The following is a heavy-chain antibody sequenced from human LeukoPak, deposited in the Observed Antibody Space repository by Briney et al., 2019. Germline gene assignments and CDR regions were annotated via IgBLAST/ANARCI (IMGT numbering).Heavy chain of an antibody. CDR3: AKNLLGSGSFSWHFDL. D-gene: IGHD1-26*01. CDR1: GFTVSSNY. V-gene: IGHV3-53*01. Sequence: GGSLRLSCAASGFTVSSNYMSWVRQAPGKGLEWVSVIYSGGSTYYADSVKGRFTISRDNSKNTLYLQMNSLRADDTAVYFCAKNLLGSGSFSWHFDLWGRGTLVTVSS. J-gene: IGHJ2*01. CDR2: IYSGGST.